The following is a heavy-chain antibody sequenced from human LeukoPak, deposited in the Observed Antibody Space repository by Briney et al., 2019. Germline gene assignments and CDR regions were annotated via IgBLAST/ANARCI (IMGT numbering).Heavy chain of an antibody. V-gene: IGHV3-23*01. CDR1: GFTFSSHA. CDR2: IRGSGGNT. J-gene: IGHJ4*02. D-gene: IGHD3-22*01. Sequence: GGSLRLSCAASGFTFSSHATTWVRQASGKGLEWVSSIRGSGGNTYYADSVKGRFTISRDNFQNTLYLQMNSLRAEDTAVYYCAKDYYDSSIFSAPHLFACWGQGTLVTVSS. CDR3: AKDYYDSSIFSAPHLFAC.